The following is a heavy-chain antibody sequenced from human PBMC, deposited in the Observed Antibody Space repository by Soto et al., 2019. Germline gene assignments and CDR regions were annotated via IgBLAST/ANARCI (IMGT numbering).Heavy chain of an antibody. CDR2: ISSSSSTI. CDR1: GFTFSSYS. D-gene: IGHD2-15*01. V-gene: IGHV3-48*01. J-gene: IGHJ3*02. Sequence: GGSLRLSCAASGFTFSSYSMNWVRQAPGKGLEWVSYISSSSSTIYYADSVKGRFTISRDNAKNSLYLQMNSLRAEDTAVYYCARDGHDCSGGSCYDFGAFDIWGQGTMVTVSS. CDR3: ARDGHDCSGGSCYDFGAFDI.